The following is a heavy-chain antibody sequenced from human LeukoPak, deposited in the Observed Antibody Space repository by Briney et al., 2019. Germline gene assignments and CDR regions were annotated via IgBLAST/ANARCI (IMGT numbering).Heavy chain of an antibody. CDR3: ARNRCGHTESMCYNY. J-gene: IGHJ4*02. V-gene: IGHV4-34*12. D-gene: IGHD2-2*02. Sequence: PSETLSLTCAVHGVSVSDYSWSWIRQSPGKGREWIGEIFQSTYTNYNPSRKSRVTISADTSENHFSLSLTSLTAADPAVYYCARNRCGHTESMCYNYWGQGTLVSLSS. CDR2: IFQSTYT. CDR1: GVSVSDYS.